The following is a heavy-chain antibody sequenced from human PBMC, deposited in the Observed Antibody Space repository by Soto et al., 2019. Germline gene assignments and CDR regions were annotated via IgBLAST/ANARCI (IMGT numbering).Heavy chain of an antibody. V-gene: IGHV5-51*01. D-gene: IGHD4-17*01. CDR2: IYPGDSDT. Sequence: ESLTISGKGSGDSFTSYWIGLVRQMPGKGLEWMGIIYPGDSDTRYSPSFQGQVTISADKSISTAYLQWSSLKASDTAMYYCARHGGPVTRPGWFDPWGQGTLVTVSS. CDR3: ARHGGPVTRPGWFDP. CDR1: GDSFTSYW. J-gene: IGHJ5*02.